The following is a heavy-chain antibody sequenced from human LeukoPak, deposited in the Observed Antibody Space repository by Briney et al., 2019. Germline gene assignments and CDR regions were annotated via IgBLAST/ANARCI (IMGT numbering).Heavy chain of an antibody. CDR3: ARDGGQYYFDY. Sequence: SETLSLTCTVSGSSISSGGYYWSWIRQHPGKGLEWIGYIYYSGSTYYNPSLKSRVTISVDTSKNQFSLKLSSVTAADTAVYYCARDGGQYYFDYWGQGTLVTVSS. D-gene: IGHD3-16*01. V-gene: IGHV4-31*03. CDR1: GSSISSGGYY. CDR2: IYYSGST. J-gene: IGHJ4*02.